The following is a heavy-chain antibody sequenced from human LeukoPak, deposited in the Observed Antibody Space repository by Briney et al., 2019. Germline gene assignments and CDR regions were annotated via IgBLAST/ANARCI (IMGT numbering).Heavy chain of an antibody. CDR3: AKDPRSLIVVVPAAFDY. CDR2: ISGSGGST. V-gene: IGHV3-23*01. Sequence: PGGSLRLSCAASGFTFRSYAMSWVRQAPGKGLEWVSAISGSGGSTYYADSVKGRFTISRDNSKNTLYLQMNSLRAEDTAVYYCAKDPRSLIVVVPAAFDYWGQGTLVTVSS. J-gene: IGHJ4*02. CDR1: GFTFRSYA. D-gene: IGHD2-2*01.